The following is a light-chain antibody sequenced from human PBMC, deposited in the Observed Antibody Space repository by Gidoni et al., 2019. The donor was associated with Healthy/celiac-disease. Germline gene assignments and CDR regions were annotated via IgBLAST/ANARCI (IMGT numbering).Light chain of an antibody. V-gene: IGKV3-11*01. J-gene: IGKJ4*01. Sequence: EIFLTQSPATLSLSPGERATLSCRASQSVSSYLAWYQQKPGQAPRLLIYDASNRATGIPARFSGSGSGTDFTLTISSLEPEDFAVYYCQQRSNWPPNFGGGTKVEIK. CDR1: QSVSSY. CDR3: QQRSNWPPN. CDR2: DAS.